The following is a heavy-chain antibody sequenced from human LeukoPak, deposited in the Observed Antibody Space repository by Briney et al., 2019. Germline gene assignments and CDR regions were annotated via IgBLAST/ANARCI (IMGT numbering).Heavy chain of an antibody. V-gene: IGHV1-2*02. CDR3: ARVEPEMATISPGDY. Sequence: AASVTVSCKASGYTFTGYYMHWVRQAPGQGLEWMGWINPNSGGTNYAQKFQGRVTMTRDTSISTAYMELSRLRSDDTAVYYCARVEPEMATISPGDYWGQGTLVTVSS. CDR1: GYTFTGYY. CDR2: INPNSGGT. J-gene: IGHJ4*02. D-gene: IGHD5-24*01.